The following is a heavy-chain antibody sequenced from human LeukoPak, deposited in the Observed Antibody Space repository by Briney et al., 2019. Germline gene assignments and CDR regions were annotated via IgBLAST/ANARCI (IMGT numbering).Heavy chain of an antibody. D-gene: IGHD1-7*01. J-gene: IGHJ6*03. Sequence: ASVKVSCKASGYTFTSYYIHWVRQAPGQGLEWMGIINPSGGSTNYAQKFQGRVTMTRDTSISTAYMELSRLTSDDTAVYYCARGVISGTPDYYYYYMDVWGKGTTVTVSS. V-gene: IGHV1-2*02. CDR2: INPSGGST. CDR1: GYTFTSYY. CDR3: ARGVISGTPDYYYYYMDV.